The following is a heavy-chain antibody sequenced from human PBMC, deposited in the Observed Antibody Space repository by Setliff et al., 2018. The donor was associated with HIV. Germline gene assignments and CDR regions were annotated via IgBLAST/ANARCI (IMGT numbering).Heavy chain of an antibody. Sequence: SETLSLTCAVYGGSFNGYSWTWIRQPPGKGLEWIGGINHSGGTNYNPSLKSRVTMSVDTSKNQFSLKLSSVTAADTAVYYCARDVPWGDYYYYMDVWGKGTTVTVSS. CDR2: INHSGGT. J-gene: IGHJ6*03. CDR1: GGSFNGYS. CDR3: ARDVPWGDYYYYMDV. V-gene: IGHV4-34*01. D-gene: IGHD3-16*01.